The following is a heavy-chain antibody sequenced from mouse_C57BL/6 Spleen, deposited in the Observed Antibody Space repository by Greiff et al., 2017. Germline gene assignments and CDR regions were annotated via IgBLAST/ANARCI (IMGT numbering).Heavy chain of an antibody. CDR3: ARGHYGSSWFAY. D-gene: IGHD1-1*01. V-gene: IGHV1-52*01. J-gene: IGHJ3*01. Sequence: QVHVKQPGAELVRPGSSVKLSCKASGYTFTSYWMHWVKQRPIQGLEWIGNIDPSDSETHYNQKFKDKATLTVDKSSSTAYMQLSSLTSEDSAVYYCARGHYGSSWFAYWGQGTLVTVSA. CDR1: GYTFTSYW. CDR2: IDPSDSET.